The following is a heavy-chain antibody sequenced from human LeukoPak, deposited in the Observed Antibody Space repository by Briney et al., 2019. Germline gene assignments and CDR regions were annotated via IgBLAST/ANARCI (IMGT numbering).Heavy chain of an antibody. CDR1: GFTFSNHA. J-gene: IGHJ4*02. CDR3: AKARGGTYRTYYFDY. CDR2: SGSGGDT. Sequence: GASLRLSCVASGFTFSNHAMNWGRQAPGKGLEWVSLSGSGGDTYYVDSVKGRFTISRDNSKNTLYLQMNSLRAEDTAVYYCAKARGGTYRTYYFDYWGQGTLVTVSS. D-gene: IGHD1-26*01. V-gene: IGHV3-23*01.